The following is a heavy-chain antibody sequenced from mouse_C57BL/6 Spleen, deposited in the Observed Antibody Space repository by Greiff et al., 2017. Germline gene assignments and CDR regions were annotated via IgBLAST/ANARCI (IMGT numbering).Heavy chain of an antibody. CDR2: IWSGGST. V-gene: IGHV2-2*01. J-gene: IGHJ3*01. Sequence: VQRVESGPGLVQPSQSLSITCTVSGFSLTSYGVHWVRQSPGKGLEWLGVIWSGGSTDYNAAFISRLSISKENSKSQVFFKMNSLQADDTAIYYCAREGDGSSFAWFAYWGQGTLVTVSA. D-gene: IGHD1-1*01. CDR3: AREGDGSSFAWFAY. CDR1: GFSLTSYG.